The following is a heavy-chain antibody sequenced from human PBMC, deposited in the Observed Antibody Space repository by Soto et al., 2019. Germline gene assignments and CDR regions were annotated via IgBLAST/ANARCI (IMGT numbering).Heavy chain of an antibody. CDR2: INAGNGNT. CDR1: GYTFTSYA. CDR3: ARGGSSTTPPRFDA. D-gene: IGHD3-10*01. V-gene: IGHV1-3*01. Sequence: ASVKVSCKASGYTFTSYAMHWVRQAPGQRLEWMGWINAGNGNTKYSQKFQGRVTITRDTSASTAYMELSSLRSEDTAVYYCARGGSSTTPPRFDAWGQGTPVTVYS. J-gene: IGHJ5*02.